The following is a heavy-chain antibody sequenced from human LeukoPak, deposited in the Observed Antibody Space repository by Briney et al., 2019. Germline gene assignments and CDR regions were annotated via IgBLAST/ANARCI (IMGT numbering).Heavy chain of an antibody. CDR3: ARDREDIVVVVAARPSNYMDV. CDR1: GYTFTSYG. CDR2: ISAYNGNT. Sequence: ASVKVSCKASGYTFTSYGISWVRQAPGQGLEWMGWISAYNGNTNYAQKLQGRVTMTTDTSTNTAYMELRSLRSDDTAVYYCARDREDIVVVVAARPSNYMDVWGKGTTVTISS. V-gene: IGHV1-18*01. D-gene: IGHD2-15*01. J-gene: IGHJ6*03.